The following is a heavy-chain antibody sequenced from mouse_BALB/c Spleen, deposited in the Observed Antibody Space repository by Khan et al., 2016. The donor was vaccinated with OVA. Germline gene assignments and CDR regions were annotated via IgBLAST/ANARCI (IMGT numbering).Heavy chain of an antibody. V-gene: IGHV9-2-1*01. J-gene: IGHJ4*01. Sequence: QIQLVQSGPDLKKPGETVRISCKASGYTFTDYSMNWVKQAPGKDVKWLGWINTETGEDTYADDFKGRFAFSLETSASTAYLQINNLKKEDMSTYFCAKQYDLALDYWGQGTSVTVSS. D-gene: IGHD2-14*01. CDR2: INTETGED. CDR1: GYTFTDYS. CDR3: AKQYDLALDY.